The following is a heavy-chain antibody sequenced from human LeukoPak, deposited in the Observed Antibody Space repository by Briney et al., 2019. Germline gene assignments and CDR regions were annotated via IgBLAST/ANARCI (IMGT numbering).Heavy chain of an antibody. V-gene: IGHV3-23*02. J-gene: IGHJ6*03. CDR2: ISRFGGSP. CDR3: AGSSSSRLYYYYYMDV. CDR1: GFIFSNYA. D-gene: IGHD6-13*01. Sequence: GGSLRLSCAASGFIFSNYALAWVRQAPGKGLVWVSGISRFGGSPHYVAYETGRFTISRDNATDPLYLQINGLRGQVPAVFSFAGSSSSRLYYYYYMDVWSKGSTVTIPS.